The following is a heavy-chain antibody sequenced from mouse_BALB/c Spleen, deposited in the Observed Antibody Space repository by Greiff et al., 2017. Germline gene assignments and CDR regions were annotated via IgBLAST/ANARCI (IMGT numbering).Heavy chain of an antibody. Sequence: EVKLMESGGGLVQPGGSLKLSCAASGFTFSSYTMSWVRQTPEKRLEWVAYISNGGGSTYYPDTVKGRFTISRDNAKNTLYLQMSSLKSEDTAMYYCARHGLLLYYAMDYWGQGTSVTVSS. J-gene: IGHJ4*01. D-gene: IGHD2-3*01. V-gene: IGHV5-12-2*01. CDR1: GFTFSSYT. CDR2: ISNGGGST. CDR3: ARHGLLLYYAMDY.